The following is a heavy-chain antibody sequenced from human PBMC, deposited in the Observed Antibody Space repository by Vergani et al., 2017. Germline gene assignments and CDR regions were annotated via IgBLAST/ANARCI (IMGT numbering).Heavy chain of an antibody. Sequence: QVQLVQSGAEVKKPGASVKVSCKASGYTFSSYGISWVRQAPGQGLEWMGWISAYNGNTNHAQKVQGRVTMTRDTSTSTVYMELSSLRSEDTAVYYCTRGWYYDSIAYWAYWGQGTLVTVSS. J-gene: IGHJ4*02. D-gene: IGHD3-22*01. V-gene: IGHV1-18*01. CDR1: GYTFSSYG. CDR2: ISAYNGNT. CDR3: TRGWYYDSIAYWAY.